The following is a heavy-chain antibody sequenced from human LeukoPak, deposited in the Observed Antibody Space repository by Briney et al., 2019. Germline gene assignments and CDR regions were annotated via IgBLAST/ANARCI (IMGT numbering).Heavy chain of an antibody. V-gene: IGHV1-2*02. CDR2: INRKGGNE. CDR3: ARVMHDSSGYCYVFDY. D-gene: IGHD3-22*01. CDR1: GYTFTGYY. J-gene: IGHJ4*02. Sequence: ASVKDSCKASGYTFTGYYMHWVRQAPGQRLEWMGGINRKGGNEIYEEQLQYRVCMTREMSISTPYMEMRRLIFDDAAVYYCARVMHDSSGYCYVFDYWGQGRLVTVSS.